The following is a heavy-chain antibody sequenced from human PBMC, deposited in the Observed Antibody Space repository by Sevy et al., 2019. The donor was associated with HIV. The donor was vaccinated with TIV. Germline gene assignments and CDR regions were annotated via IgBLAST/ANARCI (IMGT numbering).Heavy chain of an antibody. CDR3: ARDDYGDHAFDY. J-gene: IGHJ4*02. V-gene: IGHV1-18*01. CDR2: ISAYNGNT. D-gene: IGHD4-17*01. CDR1: GYTFTSYG. Sequence: ASVKVSCKASGYTFTSYGISWVRQAPGQGLEWMGWISAYNGNTNYAQKLQGRVTMTTDTSTSTAYMELRSLRSDDTALYYCARDDYGDHAFDYWGQGTLVTVSS.